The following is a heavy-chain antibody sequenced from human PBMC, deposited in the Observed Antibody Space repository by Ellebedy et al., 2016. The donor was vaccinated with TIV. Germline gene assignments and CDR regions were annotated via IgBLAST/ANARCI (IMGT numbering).Heavy chain of an antibody. CDR3: ARDAAHSAPFDS. Sequence: GESLKISXAASGFTFSSYWMHWVRQAPGKGLVWVSRMDSDGSTTDYADSVKGRFTISRDNAKNSLYLQMNSLRAEDTAVYYCARDAAHSAPFDSWGQGTLVTVSS. D-gene: IGHD3-10*01. J-gene: IGHJ4*02. CDR1: GFTFSSYW. V-gene: IGHV3-74*01. CDR2: MDSDGSTT.